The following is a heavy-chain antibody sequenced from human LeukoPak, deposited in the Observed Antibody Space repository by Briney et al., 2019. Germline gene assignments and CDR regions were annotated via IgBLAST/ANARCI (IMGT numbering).Heavy chain of an antibody. CDR2: INPNSGGT. CDR3: ARVKSGYYDSSGYYRFDY. J-gene: IGHJ4*02. Sequence: ASVRVSCKASGYTFTGDYMHWVRQAPGQGLEWMGWINPNSGGTNYAQKFQGRVTMTRDTSISTAYMELSRLRSDDTAVYYCARVKSGYYDSSGYYRFDYWGQGTLVTVSS. V-gene: IGHV1-2*02. D-gene: IGHD3-22*01. CDR1: GYTFTGDY.